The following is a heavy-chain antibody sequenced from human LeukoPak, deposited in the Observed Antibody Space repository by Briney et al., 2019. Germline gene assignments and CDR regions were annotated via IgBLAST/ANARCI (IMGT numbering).Heavy chain of an antibody. V-gene: IGHV1-69*04. CDR3: ARAAEAAAGTALSWFDP. CDR1: GGTFSSYA. Sequence: SVKVSCKASGGTFSSYAISWVRQAPGQGLEWMGRIIPILGIANYAQKFQGRVTITADKSTSTAYMELSSLRSEDTAVYYCARAAEAAAGTALSWFDPWGQGTLVTVSS. CDR2: IIPILGIA. J-gene: IGHJ5*02. D-gene: IGHD6-13*01.